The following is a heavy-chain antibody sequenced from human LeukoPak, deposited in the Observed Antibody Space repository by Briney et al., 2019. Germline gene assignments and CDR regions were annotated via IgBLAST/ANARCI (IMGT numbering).Heavy chain of an antibody. V-gene: IGHV1-46*01. D-gene: IGHD3-10*01. J-gene: IGHJ6*03. CDR2: INPSGGST. CDR1: GYTFTSYY. Sequence: ASVKVSCKASGYTFTSYYMHWVRQAPGQGLEWMGIINPSGGSTSYAQKFQGRVTMTRDMSTSTVYMELSSLRSEDTAVYYCARDAENLLLWFGRGPYYCYMDVWGKGTTVTVSS. CDR3: ARDAENLLLWFGRGPYYCYMDV.